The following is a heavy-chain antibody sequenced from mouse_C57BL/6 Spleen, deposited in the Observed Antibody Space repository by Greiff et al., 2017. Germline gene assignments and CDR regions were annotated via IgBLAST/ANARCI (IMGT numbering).Heavy chain of an antibody. J-gene: IGHJ2*01. CDR2: IDPANGNT. V-gene: IGHV14-3*01. CDR3: ARGITTRGCDY. Sequence: VQLQQSVAELVRPGASVKLSCTASGFNIKNTYMHWVKQRPDQGLEWIGRIDPANGNTKYAPKFQGKATISEDKSSNTAYLQLSSLTSDDTAIYYSARGITTRGCDYGGQSTTLTVSS. D-gene: IGHD2-4*01. CDR1: GFNIKNTY.